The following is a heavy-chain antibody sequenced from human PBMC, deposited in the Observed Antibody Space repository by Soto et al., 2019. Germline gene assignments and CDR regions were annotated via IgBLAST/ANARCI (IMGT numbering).Heavy chain of an antibody. CDR1: GGTFSSYT. CDR3: ASTSNCSGGSCYYHYHYYYYMDV. D-gene: IGHD2-15*01. J-gene: IGHJ6*03. V-gene: IGHV1-69*02. Sequence: QVQLVQSGAVVKKPGSSVKVSCKASGGTFSSYTISWVRQAPGQGLEWMGRIIPILGIANYAQKFQGRVTINADKSTSTAYMELSSLRSEDTAVYYCASTSNCSGGSCYYHYHYYYYMDVWGEGTTVTVSS. CDR2: IIPILGIA.